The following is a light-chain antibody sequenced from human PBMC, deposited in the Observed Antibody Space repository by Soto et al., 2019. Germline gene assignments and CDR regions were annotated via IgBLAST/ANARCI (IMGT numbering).Light chain of an antibody. V-gene: IGKV3-20*01. Sequence: EIVLTQSPGTLSLSPGERATLSCRASQSVSSSYLAWYHQKPGQAPRLLIYGASSRATGIPDRFSGSGSGTDFPLTISRLEPEDFAVYYCQQYGSSPWTFGQGTKVDIK. J-gene: IGKJ1*01. CDR1: QSVSSSY. CDR3: QQYGSSPWT. CDR2: GAS.